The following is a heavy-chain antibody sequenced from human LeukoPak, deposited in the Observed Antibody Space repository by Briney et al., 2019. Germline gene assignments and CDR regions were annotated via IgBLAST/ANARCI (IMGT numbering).Heavy chain of an antibody. CDR2: IWYDGSNK. CDR3: ARDHLYDSSGYGWGSLDN. CDR1: GFTFSSYG. J-gene: IGHJ4*02. D-gene: IGHD3-22*01. Sequence: GRSLRLSCAASGFTFSSYGMHWVRQAPGKGLEWVAVIWYDGSNKYYADSVKGRFTISRDNSKNTLYLQMSSLRAEDTAVYYCARDHLYDSSGYGWGSLDNWGQGTQVTVSS. V-gene: IGHV3-33*01.